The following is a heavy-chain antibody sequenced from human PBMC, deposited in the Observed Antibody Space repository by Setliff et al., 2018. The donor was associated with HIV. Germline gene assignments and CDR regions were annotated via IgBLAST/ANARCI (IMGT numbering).Heavy chain of an antibody. J-gene: IGHJ4*02. CDR1: GDSFTTTSHS. V-gene: IGHV4-61*09. D-gene: IGHD2-21*01. CDR2: VYSRGNT. CDR3: ARGRLMGSSVLFFDF. Sequence: NPSETLSLTCDVSGDSFTTTSHSWAWLRQPAGRGLEWIGHVYSRGNTDYNPSLASRVSILMSTSEIQFSLTLNSVTAADTAKYYCARGRLMGSSVLFFDFWGQGILVTSPQ.